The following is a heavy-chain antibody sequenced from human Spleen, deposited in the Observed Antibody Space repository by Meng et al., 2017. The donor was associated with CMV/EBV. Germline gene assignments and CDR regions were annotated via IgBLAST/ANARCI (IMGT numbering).Heavy chain of an antibody. D-gene: IGHD3-3*01. CDR1: GYTFTGYY. J-gene: IGHJ6*02. CDR2: INPNNAGT. Sequence: ASVKVSCKASGYTFTGYYMHWVRQAPGQGLEWMGWINPNNAGTNNAQNFQGRVTMTTDTSITTAYMELRSLRSDDTAVYYCARVSSGPTIWNYYYYYGMDVWGQGTTVTVSS. V-gene: IGHV1-2*02. CDR3: ARVSSGPTIWNYYYYYGMDV.